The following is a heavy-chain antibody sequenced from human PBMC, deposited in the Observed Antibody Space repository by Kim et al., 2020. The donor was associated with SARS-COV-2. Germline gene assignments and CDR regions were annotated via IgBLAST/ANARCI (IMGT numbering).Heavy chain of an antibody. Sequence: YAQKFQGRVTITADESTSTAYMELSSLRSEDTAVYYCASSNYYDSSGYFRWGQGTLVTVSS. D-gene: IGHD3-22*01. J-gene: IGHJ4*02. V-gene: IGHV1-69*01. CDR3: ASSNYYDSSGYFR.